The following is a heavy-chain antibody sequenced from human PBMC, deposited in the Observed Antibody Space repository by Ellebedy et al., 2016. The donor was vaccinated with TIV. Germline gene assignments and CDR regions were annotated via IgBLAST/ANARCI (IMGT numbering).Heavy chain of an antibody. J-gene: IGHJ5*02. V-gene: IGHV4-31*03. CDR3: ARGIEEGWFDP. CDR1: GGSISSGGYY. D-gene: IGHD2-15*01. CDR2: IYYSGST. Sequence: SETLSLXCTVSGGSISSGGYYWSWIRQHPGKGLEWIGYIYYSGSTYYNPSLKSRVTISVDTSKNQFSLKLSSVTAADTAVYYCARGIEEGWFDPWGQGTLVTVSS.